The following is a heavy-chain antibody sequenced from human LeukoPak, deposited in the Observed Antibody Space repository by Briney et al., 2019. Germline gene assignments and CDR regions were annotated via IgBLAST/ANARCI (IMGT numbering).Heavy chain of an antibody. J-gene: IGHJ6*04. CDR2: IRSKAYTGTT. Sequence: GGSLRLSCTASGFTFDDYAMSWVRQAPGKGLEWVGFIRSKAYTGTTQYAASVKGRFTISRDDSKSIAYLQMNSLRAEDTAVYYCARGGDMMDVWGKGTTVTVSS. V-gene: IGHV3-49*04. CDR1: GFTFDDYA. CDR3: ARGGDMMDV. D-gene: IGHD3-16*01.